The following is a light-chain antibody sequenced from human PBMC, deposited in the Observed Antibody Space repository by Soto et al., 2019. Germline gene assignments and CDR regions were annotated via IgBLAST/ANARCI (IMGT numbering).Light chain of an antibody. CDR3: QSYDSSQSQNV. CDR1: SSNIGAGYD. CDR2: GNS. V-gene: IGLV1-40*01. Sequence: QSVLTQPPSVSGAPGQRVTISCTGSSSNIGAGYDVHWYQQLPGTAPKLLIYGNSNRPSGVPDRFSGSKSGTSASLAITGLQAEDEADYYCQSYDSSQSQNVFGTGTKLTVL. J-gene: IGLJ1*01.